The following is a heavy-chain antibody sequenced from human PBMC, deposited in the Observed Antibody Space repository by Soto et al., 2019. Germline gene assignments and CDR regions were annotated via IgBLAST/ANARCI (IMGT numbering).Heavy chain of an antibody. Sequence: GASVKVSCKASGYTFTSYDINWVRQATGQGLEWMGWMNPNSGNTGYAQKFQGRVTMTRNTSISTAYMELSSLRSEDTAVYYCARDYPIRRGYSADYYYYGMDVWGQGTTVTVSS. CDR1: GYTFTSYD. CDR2: MNPNSGNT. J-gene: IGHJ6*02. V-gene: IGHV1-8*01. D-gene: IGHD2-2*02. CDR3: ARDYPIRRGYSADYYYYGMDV.